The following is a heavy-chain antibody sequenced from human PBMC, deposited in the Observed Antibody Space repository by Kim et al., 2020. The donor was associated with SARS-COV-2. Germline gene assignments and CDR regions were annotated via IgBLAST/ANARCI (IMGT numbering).Heavy chain of an antibody. J-gene: IGHJ5*02. V-gene: IGHV1-69*13. CDR3: ARHLGPIAAAGTDWFDP. D-gene: IGHD6-13*01. Sequence: SVKVSCKASGGSFRSHTITWVRQAPGQGLEWMGGIIPILGSENYAQKFQGRLSITADESRTTAYMELSSLRSDDTAVYFCARHLGPIAAAGTDWFDPWGQGTPVTVSS. CDR2: IIPILGSE. CDR1: GGSFRSHT.